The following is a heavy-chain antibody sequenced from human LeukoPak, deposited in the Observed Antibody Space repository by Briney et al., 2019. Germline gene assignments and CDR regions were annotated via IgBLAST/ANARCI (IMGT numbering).Heavy chain of an antibody. Sequence: SGPALVKPTQTLTLTCTFSGFLLSTSGMRVSWIRQPPGKALEWLARIDWDDDKFYSTSLKTRLTISKDTSKNQVVLTMTNMDPVDTATYYCARTPYCGGDCYVDYWGQGTLVTVSS. CDR2: IDWDDDK. D-gene: IGHD2-21*02. CDR1: GFLLSTSGMR. V-gene: IGHV2-70*04. J-gene: IGHJ4*02. CDR3: ARTPYCGGDCYVDY.